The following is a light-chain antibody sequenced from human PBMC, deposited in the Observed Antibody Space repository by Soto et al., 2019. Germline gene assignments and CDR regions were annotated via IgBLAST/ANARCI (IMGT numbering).Light chain of an antibody. CDR2: CNS. J-gene: IGLJ1*01. CDR3: QSYDSSLSGFYV. V-gene: IGLV1-40*01. Sequence: QSVLTQPPSVSGAPGQRVTISCTGSSSNIGAGYDVHWYQQLPGTAPKLLIYCNSNRPSGVPDRFSGSKSGTSASLAITGLQAEDEADYYCQSYDSSLSGFYVFGPGTKLTVL. CDR1: SSNIGAGYD.